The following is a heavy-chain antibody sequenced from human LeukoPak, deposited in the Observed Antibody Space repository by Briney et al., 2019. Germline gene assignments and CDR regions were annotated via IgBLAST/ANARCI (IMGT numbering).Heavy chain of an antibody. CDR2: IIPIFGTA. CDR1: GGTFSSYA. D-gene: IGHD3-22*01. Sequence: SVKVSFKASGGTFSSYAISWVRQAPGQGLEWMGGIIPIFGTANYAQKFQGRVTITTDESTSTAYMELSSLRSEDTAVYYCARGDYYYDSSGYYMDYWGQGTLVTVSS. CDR3: ARGDYYYDSSGYYMDY. V-gene: IGHV1-69*05. J-gene: IGHJ4*02.